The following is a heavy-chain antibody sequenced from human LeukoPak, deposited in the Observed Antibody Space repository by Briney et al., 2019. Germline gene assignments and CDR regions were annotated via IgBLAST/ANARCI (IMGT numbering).Heavy chain of an antibody. CDR2: ISGFNT. CDR3: AKPPVAAPSNY. Sequence: RGSLRLSCTTSVFAFSEYAMNWVRQAPGKGPEWVSGISGFNTYYADSVKGRLTISRDNSKNTLYLQMNSLRAEDTAVYYCAKPPVAAPSNYWGQGTLVTVSS. J-gene: IGHJ4*02. CDR1: VFAFSEYA. D-gene: IGHD2-15*01. V-gene: IGHV3-23*01.